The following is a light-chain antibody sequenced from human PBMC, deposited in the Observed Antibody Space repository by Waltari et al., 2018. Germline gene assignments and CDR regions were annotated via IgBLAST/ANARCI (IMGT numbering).Light chain of an antibody. J-gene: IGKJ4*01. CDR2: DAT. CDR3: QQRSNWPPLS. Sequence: EIVLTQSPATLSLSPGERATLSCRASQSVSSLLAWYQQKPCRSPRRLIYDATNRATGVPARFSGSGSGTDFTLTISSLEPEDFAVYYCQQRSNWPPLSFGGGTKVEIK. CDR1: QSVSSL. V-gene: IGKV3-11*01.